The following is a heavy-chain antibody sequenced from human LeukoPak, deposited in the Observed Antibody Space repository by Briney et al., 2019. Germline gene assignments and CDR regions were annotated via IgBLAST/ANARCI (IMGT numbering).Heavy chain of an antibody. CDR3: ARGSVGVTLALYYFDS. J-gene: IGHJ4*02. CDR1: GGPFSGYY. CDR2: INQCGST. V-gene: IGHV4-34*01. D-gene: IGHD1-26*01. Sequence: SETLSLTCAVYGGPFSGYYWSWMRQPPGKAVEWMGEINQCGSTNYNLSLKRRVTITVDASKNEFSEKLSSVTAADTAVYFCARGSVGVTLALYYFDSWGQGTLVTVSS.